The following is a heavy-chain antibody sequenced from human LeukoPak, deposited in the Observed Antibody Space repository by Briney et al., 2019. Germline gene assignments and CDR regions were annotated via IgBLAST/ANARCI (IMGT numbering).Heavy chain of an antibody. Sequence: GGSLRLSCAASGFTFSSYGMHWVRQAPGKGLEWVAFIRYDGSNKYYADSVKGRFTISRDNSKNTLYLQMNSLRAEDTAVYYCARGLYGSGSYYNLFDYWGQGTLVTVSS. CDR2: IRYDGSNK. D-gene: IGHD3-10*01. J-gene: IGHJ4*02. V-gene: IGHV3-30*02. CDR3: ARGLYGSGSYYNLFDY. CDR1: GFTFSSYG.